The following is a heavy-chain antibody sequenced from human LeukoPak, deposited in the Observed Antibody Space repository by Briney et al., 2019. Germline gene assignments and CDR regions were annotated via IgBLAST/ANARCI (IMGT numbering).Heavy chain of an antibody. V-gene: IGHV3-30*18. J-gene: IGHJ5*02. CDR1: GFTFRSYG. CDR3: AKEGTPQVSTWYDL. D-gene: IGHD3-10*01. CDR2: ISYEGGTQ. Sequence: PGGSLRLSCAASGFTFRSYGMHWVRQAPGKGLEWVAVISYEGGTQHYADSVKGRFIISRDNPRNTLYLQMNILRTEDTAVYYCAKEGTPQVSTWYDLWGQGTQVIVSS.